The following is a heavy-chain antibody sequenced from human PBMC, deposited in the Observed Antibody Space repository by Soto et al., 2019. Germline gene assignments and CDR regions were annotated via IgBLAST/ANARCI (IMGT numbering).Heavy chain of an antibody. Sequence: ASVKVSCKASGYTFTGYYMHWVRQAPGQGLEWMGWINPNSGGTNYAQKFQGWVTMTRDTSISTAYMELSRLRSDDTAVYYCARDYGDYAVVGNWFDPWGKGTLVTVSS. CDR2: INPNSGGT. V-gene: IGHV1-2*04. CDR1: GYTFTGYY. CDR3: ARDYGDYAVVGNWFDP. D-gene: IGHD4-17*01. J-gene: IGHJ5*02.